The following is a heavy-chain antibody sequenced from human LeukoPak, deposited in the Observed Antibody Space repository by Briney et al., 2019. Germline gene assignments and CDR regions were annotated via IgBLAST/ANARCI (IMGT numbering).Heavy chain of an antibody. CDR2: ITNSGGNT. CDR3: AKSGSVWYYFDY. Sequence: GGSLRLSCVASGFTFSSYGMSWVRQAPGKGLEWVSAITNSGGNTEYADSVKGRFTISRYNSKNTLYLQMNSLRAEDTAVYYCAKSGSVWYYFDYWGQGTLVTVSS. D-gene: IGHD6-19*01. CDR1: GFTFSSYG. V-gene: IGHV3-23*01. J-gene: IGHJ4*02.